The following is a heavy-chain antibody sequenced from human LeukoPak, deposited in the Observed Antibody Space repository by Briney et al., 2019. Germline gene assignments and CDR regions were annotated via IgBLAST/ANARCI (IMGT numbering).Heavy chain of an antibody. J-gene: IGHJ3*02. CDR2: SGSGDST. CDR3: AKEGPRGLAFDI. Sequence: GGSLRLSCAASGFTLSSYAMSWVRQPPGKGLEWVSGSGSGDSTYYADSVKGQFAISRDNSKNTLYLQMNSLRAEDTAVYYCAKEGPRGLAFDIWGQGTMVTVSS. CDR1: GFTLSSYA. V-gene: IGHV3-23*01.